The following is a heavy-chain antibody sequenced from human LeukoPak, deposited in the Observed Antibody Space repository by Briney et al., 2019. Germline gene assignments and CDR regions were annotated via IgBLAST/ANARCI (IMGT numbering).Heavy chain of an antibody. D-gene: IGHD6-6*01. J-gene: IGHJ5*02. Sequence: SETLSLTCAVYGGSFSGYYWSWIRQPPGKGLEWIGEINHSGSTNYNPSLKSRVTISVDTSKNQFSLKLSSVTAADTAVYYCARAWVGYSSSPASYNWLDPWGQGTLVTVSS. CDR2: INHSGST. CDR1: GGSFSGYY. V-gene: IGHV4-34*01. CDR3: ARAWVGYSSSPASYNWLDP.